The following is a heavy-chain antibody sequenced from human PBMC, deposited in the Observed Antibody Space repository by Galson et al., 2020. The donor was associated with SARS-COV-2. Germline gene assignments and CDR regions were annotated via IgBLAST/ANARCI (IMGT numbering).Heavy chain of an antibody. D-gene: IGHD5-18*01. J-gene: IGHJ4*02. CDR1: GFTFSSYS. CDR2: ISSSSSYI. CDR3: ARGPRGYSYGWVGY. V-gene: IGHV3-21*01. Sequence: GGSLRLSCAASGFTFSSYSMNWVRQAPGKGLEWVSSISSSSSYIYYADSVKGRFTISRDNAKNSLYLQMNSLRAEDTAVYYCARGPRGYSYGWVGYWGQGTLVTVSS.